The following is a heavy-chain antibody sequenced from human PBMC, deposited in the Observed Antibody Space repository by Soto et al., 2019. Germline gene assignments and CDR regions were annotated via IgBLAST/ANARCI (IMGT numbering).Heavy chain of an antibody. CDR3: ARGDSSSHMDV. J-gene: IGHJ6*02. D-gene: IGHD6-13*01. CDR1: SGSISSSNW. Sequence: SETLSLTCAVSSGSISSSNWWSWVRQPPGKGLEWIGEINHSGSTNYNPSLKSRVTISVDTSKNQFSLKLSSVTAADTAVYYCARGDSSSHMDVWGQGTTVTVSS. V-gene: IGHV4-4*02. CDR2: INHSGST.